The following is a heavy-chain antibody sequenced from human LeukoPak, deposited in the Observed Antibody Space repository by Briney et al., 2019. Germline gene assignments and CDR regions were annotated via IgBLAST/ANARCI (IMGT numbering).Heavy chain of an antibody. CDR2: IIPIPGIA. D-gene: IGHD4-11*01. CDR1: GYTFTSHG. Sequence: AASVKVSCKASGYTFTSHGISWVRQAPGQGLEWMGRIIPIPGIANYAQKFRGRVTITADKSSSTVYMELSSLRSEDTAVYYCVRATVTTYGWFDPWGQGTLVTVSS. V-gene: IGHV1-69*04. J-gene: IGHJ5*02. CDR3: VRATVTTYGWFDP.